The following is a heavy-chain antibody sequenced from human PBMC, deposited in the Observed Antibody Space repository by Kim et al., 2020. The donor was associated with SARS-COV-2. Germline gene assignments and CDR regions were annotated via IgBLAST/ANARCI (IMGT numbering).Heavy chain of an antibody. V-gene: IGHV3-48*02. CDR2: TI. J-gene: IGHJ4*02. Sequence: TICSADYLKGRFTTSRDTAKNSLYLQVNSLGYEDTAVYYCARLRGGANDYWGQGTLVTVSS. CDR3: ARLRGGANDY. D-gene: IGHD3-16*01.